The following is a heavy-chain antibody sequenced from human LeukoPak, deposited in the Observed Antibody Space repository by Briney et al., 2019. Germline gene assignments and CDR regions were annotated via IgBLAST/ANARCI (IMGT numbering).Heavy chain of an antibody. J-gene: IGHJ4*02. D-gene: IGHD6-19*01. CDR3: ARSGSGWN. CDR2: IYYSGST. V-gene: IGHV4-59*01. CDR1: GGSISRYY. Sequence: SETLSLTCSVSGGSISRYYWSWVRQPPGKGLEWIGCIYYSGSTNYNPSLTSRVTISVDTSKNQFSLRLSSVTAADTAVYYCARSGSGWNWGQGTLVTVSS.